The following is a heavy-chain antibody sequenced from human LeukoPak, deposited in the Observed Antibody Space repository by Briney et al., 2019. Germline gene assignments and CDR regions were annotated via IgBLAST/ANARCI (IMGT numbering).Heavy chain of an antibody. J-gene: IGHJ6*03. CDR1: GFPFSNYW. V-gene: IGHV3-7*01. CDR3: ARAEGDYYYYFYMDV. Sequence: GGSLRLSCAASGFPFSNYWMIWVRQAPGKGLEWVANIKQDGGEKYYVDSVKGRFTTSRDNGKNSLYLQMNSLRAEDTAVYYCARAEGDYYYYFYMDVWGKGTTVTVSS. CDR2: IKQDGGEK.